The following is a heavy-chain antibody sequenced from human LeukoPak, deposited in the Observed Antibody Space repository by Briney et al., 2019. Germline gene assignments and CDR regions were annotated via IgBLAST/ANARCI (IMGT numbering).Heavy chain of an antibody. Sequence: GGSLRLTCAASGFTFSSYSMNWVRQAPGKGLEWVSSISTSSIYIYYADSVKGRFTISRDNAKNSLYLQMNSLRAEDTAVYYCARGQWLGGDYFDYWGQGTLVTVSS. J-gene: IGHJ4*02. CDR2: ISTSSIYI. D-gene: IGHD6-19*01. CDR3: ARGQWLGGDYFDY. V-gene: IGHV3-21*01. CDR1: GFTFSSYS.